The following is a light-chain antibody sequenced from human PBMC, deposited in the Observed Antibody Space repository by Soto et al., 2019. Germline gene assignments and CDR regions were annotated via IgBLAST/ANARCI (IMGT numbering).Light chain of an antibody. J-gene: IGLJ1*01. Sequence: QSALTQPRSVSGSPGQSVTISCTGTSTDVGGYNYVSWYQQHPGKVPKLMIYDVSKRPSGVPDRFSGSKSGNTASLTISGLQAEDEADYYFCSYAGSDTLYVFGSGTKLTVL. CDR1: STDVGGYNY. CDR2: DVS. CDR3: CSYAGSDTLYV. V-gene: IGLV2-11*01.